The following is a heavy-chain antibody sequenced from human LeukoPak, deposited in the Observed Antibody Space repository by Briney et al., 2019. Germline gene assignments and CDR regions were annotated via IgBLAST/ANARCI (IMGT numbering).Heavy chain of an antibody. J-gene: IGHJ4*02. CDR2: IIPIFGTA. CDR3: AREHSSSWAYYFDY. Sequence: SVKVSCKASGYTFTSYYMHWVRQAPGQGLEWMGGIIPIFGTANYAQKFQGRVTITTDESTSTAYMELSSLRSEDAAVYYCAREHSSSWAYYFDYWGQGTLVTVSS. D-gene: IGHD6-13*01. V-gene: IGHV1-69*05. CDR1: GYTFTSYY.